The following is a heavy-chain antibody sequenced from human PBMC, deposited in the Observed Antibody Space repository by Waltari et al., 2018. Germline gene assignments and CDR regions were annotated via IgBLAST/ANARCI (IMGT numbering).Heavy chain of an antibody. J-gene: IGHJ4*02. CDR2: IHRSGRT. CDR3: ARDRGRGLYFDS. Sequence: LQQSGPGLVKPSESLSLTCGVSGDSMSENYWWSWVRQSPEKGLEWIGQIHRSGRTYYNPSLETRVSVSMDTSNNKFFLKLSSAIAADTAVYYCARDRGRGLYFDSWGQGTLVTVSP. V-gene: IGHV4-4*02. D-gene: IGHD2-15*01. CDR1: GDSMSENYW.